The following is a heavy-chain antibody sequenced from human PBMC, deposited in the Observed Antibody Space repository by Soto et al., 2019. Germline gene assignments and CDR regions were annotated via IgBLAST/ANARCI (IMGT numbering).Heavy chain of an antibody. Sequence: PGGSLRLSCAASGFTFSTYAMAWVRQAPGKGLEWVSGISGSAVSTNHADSVKGRFIISRDNSKNMVYLQMNSLRAEDTAVYYCACLAWFGDPVPPFDCWGQGTVVTVS. J-gene: IGHJ4*02. V-gene: IGHV3-23*01. CDR2: ISGSAVST. D-gene: IGHD3-10*01. CDR3: ACLAWFGDPVPPFDC. CDR1: GFTFSTYA.